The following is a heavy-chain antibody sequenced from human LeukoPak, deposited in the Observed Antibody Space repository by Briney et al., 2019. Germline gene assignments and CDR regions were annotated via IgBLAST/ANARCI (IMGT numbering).Heavy chain of an antibody. CDR2: IYSSGSS. CDR3: ARGGVMVYAEAMDV. Sequence: SETLSLTCTDSGGSISSYYWNWIRQPAGKGLEWIGRIYSSGSSNYNPSLQSRVTMSVDTSKNQFALKLRSVTAADTAVYYCARGGVMVYAEAMDVWGKGTTVTVSS. V-gene: IGHV4-4*07. D-gene: IGHD2-8*01. J-gene: IGHJ6*03. CDR1: GGSISSYY.